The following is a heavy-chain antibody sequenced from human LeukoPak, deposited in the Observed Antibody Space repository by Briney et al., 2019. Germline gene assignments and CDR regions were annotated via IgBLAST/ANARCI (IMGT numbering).Heavy chain of an antibody. CDR1: GGTFSSYA. D-gene: IGHD3-10*01. Sequence: SVKVSCKASGGTFSSYAISWVRQAPGQGLERMGGIIPIFGTANYAQKFQGRVTITTDESTSTAYMELSSLRSEDTAVYYCARDSGHDGYNWFDPWGQGTLVTVSS. CDR3: ARDSGHDGYNWFDP. V-gene: IGHV1-69*05. CDR2: IIPIFGTA. J-gene: IGHJ5*02.